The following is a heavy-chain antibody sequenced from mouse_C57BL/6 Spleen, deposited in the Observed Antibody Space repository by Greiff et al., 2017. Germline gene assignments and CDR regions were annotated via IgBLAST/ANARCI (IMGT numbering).Heavy chain of an antibody. D-gene: IGHD1-1*01. V-gene: IGHV1-69*01. Sequence: VQLQQPGAELVMPGASVKLSCKASGYTFTSYWMHWVKQRPGQGLEWIGEIDPSDSYTNYNQKFKGKSTLTVDKSSSTAYMQLSSLTSEDSAVYYCARFGGSSPWFAYWRQGTLVTVSA. CDR1: GYTFTSYW. J-gene: IGHJ3*01. CDR3: ARFGGSSPWFAY. CDR2: IDPSDSYT.